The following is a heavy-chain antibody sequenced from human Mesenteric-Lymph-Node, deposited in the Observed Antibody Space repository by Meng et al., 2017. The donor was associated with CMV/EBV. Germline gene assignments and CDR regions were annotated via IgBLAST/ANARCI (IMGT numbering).Heavy chain of an antibody. Sequence: FSSYDISRVGQAPGEGLAWMGGIIPIFGTANCAQKFQGSVTITADDSTSTAYMELSSLRSEDTAVYYCARDPYCSSTSCYDGEYFQHWGQGTLVTVSS. CDR2: IIPIFGTA. CDR3: ARDPYCSSTSCYDGEYFQH. D-gene: IGHD2-2*01. J-gene: IGHJ1*01. CDR1: FSSYD. V-gene: IGHV1-69*01.